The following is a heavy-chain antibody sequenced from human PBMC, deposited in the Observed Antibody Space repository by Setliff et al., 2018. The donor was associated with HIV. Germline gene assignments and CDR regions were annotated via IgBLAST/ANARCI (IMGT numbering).Heavy chain of an antibody. Sequence: SETLSLTCAVSGYSISSGYYWGWVRQPPGKGLEWIGNIYQSGSSYSNPSLKSRVTISIDTSKNQFPLKLSSVTAADTAVYYCARRWGDILTGPDTFDIWGQGTMVTVSS. J-gene: IGHJ3*02. CDR1: GYSISSGYY. V-gene: IGHV4-38-2*01. CDR2: IYQSGSS. D-gene: IGHD3-9*01. CDR3: ARRWGDILTGPDTFDI.